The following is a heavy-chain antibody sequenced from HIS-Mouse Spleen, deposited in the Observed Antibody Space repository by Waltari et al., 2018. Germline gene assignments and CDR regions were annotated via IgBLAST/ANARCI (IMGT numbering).Heavy chain of an antibody. V-gene: IGHV4-59*08. D-gene: IGHD2-2*01. CDR1: GGSISSYY. CDR3: ARGYCSSTSCSFDY. CDR2: IYYSGST. Sequence: QVQLQESGPGLVKPSETLSLTCTVSGGSISSYYWSWIRQPPGKGLEWIGYIYYSGSTNYNPSPKSRVTISVDPSKNQFSLKLSSVTAADTAVYYCARGYCSSTSCSFDYWGQGTLATVSS. J-gene: IGHJ4*02.